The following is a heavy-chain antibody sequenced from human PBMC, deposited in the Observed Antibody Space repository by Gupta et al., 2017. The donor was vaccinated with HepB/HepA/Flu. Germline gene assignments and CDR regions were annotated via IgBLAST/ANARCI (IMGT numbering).Heavy chain of an antibody. CDR1: GYTLTELS. D-gene: IGHD3-22*01. Sequence: QVQLVQSGAEVKKPGASVKVSCKVSGYTLTELSMHWVRQAPGKGLEWMGGFDPEDGETIYAQKFQGRVTMTEDTSTDTAYMELSSLRSEDTAVYYCSTLVSGLYYDSSGYYFWGQGTLVTVSS. V-gene: IGHV1-24*01. CDR3: STLVSGLYYDSSGYYF. J-gene: IGHJ4*02. CDR2: FDPEDGET.